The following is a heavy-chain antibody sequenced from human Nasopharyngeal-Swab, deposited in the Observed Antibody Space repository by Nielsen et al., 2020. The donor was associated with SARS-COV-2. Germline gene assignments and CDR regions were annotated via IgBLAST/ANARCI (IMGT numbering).Heavy chain of an antibody. Sequence: GESLKISCAASGFTVSSNYAMTWVRQAPGRGLEWVSSISGSGAHTYYADSVKGRFTISRDNSKNTVFLQMNSLRAEDTALFFCAKDGGGWLTSGWYYFDFWGQGSQVTVSS. D-gene: IGHD6-19*01. J-gene: IGHJ4*02. V-gene: IGHV3-23*01. CDR1: GFTVSSNYA. CDR2: ISGSGAHT. CDR3: AKDGGGWLTSGWYYFDF.